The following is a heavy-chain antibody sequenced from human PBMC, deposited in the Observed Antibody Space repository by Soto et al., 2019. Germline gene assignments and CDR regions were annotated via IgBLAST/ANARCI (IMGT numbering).Heavy chain of an antibody. J-gene: IGHJ4*02. CDR1: GFTFSSYA. CDR3: ARDNYYGSGSYPTSLDCTTNRRFDY. Sequence: QVQLVESGGGVVQPGRSLRLSCAASGFTFSSYAMHWVRQAPGKGLEWVAVISYDGSNKYYADSVKGRFTISRDNSKNTLYLQMNSLRAEDTAVYYCARDNYYGSGSYPTSLDCTTNRRFDYWGRGTLVTVSS. D-gene: IGHD3-10*01. V-gene: IGHV3-30-3*01. CDR2: ISYDGSNK.